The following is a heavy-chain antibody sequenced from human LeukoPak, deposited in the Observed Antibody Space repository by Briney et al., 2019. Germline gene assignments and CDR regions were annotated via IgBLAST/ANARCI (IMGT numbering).Heavy chain of an antibody. CDR2: IRSKGYGATT. CDR3: SRGPILLWTDNGMDV. CDR1: GFTFGDHA. Sequence: GGSLRLSCTASGFTFGDHAMSWVRQAPGKGLEWVGFIRSKGYGATTEYAASVKGRFTISRDDSKGIAYLQMDNLKSNDTALYYCSRGPILLWTDNGMDVWGQGTTVTVSS. V-gene: IGHV3-49*04. J-gene: IGHJ6*02. D-gene: IGHD3-10*01.